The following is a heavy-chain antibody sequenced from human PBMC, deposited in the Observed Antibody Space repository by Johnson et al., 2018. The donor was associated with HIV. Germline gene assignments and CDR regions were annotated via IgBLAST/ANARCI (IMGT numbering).Heavy chain of an antibody. CDR3: ARARDRSSSRDAFDI. CDR2: IWYDGSNK. D-gene: IGHD6-13*01. Sequence: QVHLVESGGAVVQPGRSLRLSCVASGFPFSYSGMHWVRQAPGKGLAWVAVIWYDGSNKFYADSVKGRFTISRDNSKNTLYLQMNSLRDEDTAVYYCARARDRSSSRDAFDIWGQGTMVTVSS. J-gene: IGHJ3*02. CDR1: GFPFSYSG. V-gene: IGHV3-33*08.